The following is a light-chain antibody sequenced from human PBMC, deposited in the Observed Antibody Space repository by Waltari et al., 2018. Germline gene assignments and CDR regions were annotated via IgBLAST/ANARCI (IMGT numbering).Light chain of an antibody. CDR2: VAT. CDR3: QQYFSTPPT. J-gene: IGKJ1*01. Sequence: DIQMTQSPSSVSASVGDRVTINCRASQDIGSWLAWYQHKPGKAPKLLIYVATNLQSGVPSRFSGSGSGTDFTLTISGLQADDSAIYYCQQYFSTPPTFGQGTKVEIK. V-gene: IGKV1-12*01. CDR1: QDIGSW.